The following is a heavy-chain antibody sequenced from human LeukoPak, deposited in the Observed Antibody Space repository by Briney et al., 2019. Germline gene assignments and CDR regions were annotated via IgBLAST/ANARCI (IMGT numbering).Heavy chain of an antibody. CDR1: SYSISSGYY. Sequence: PSETLSLTCTVSSYSISSGYYWSWIRQPPGKGLEWIGYIYYSGSTNYNPSLKSRVTISVDTSKNQFSLKLSSVTAADTAVYYCARDNYDYVWGSYRYTHYFDYWGQGTLVTVSS. J-gene: IGHJ4*02. CDR3: ARDNYDYVWGSYRYTHYFDY. V-gene: IGHV4-61*01. D-gene: IGHD3-16*02. CDR2: IYYSGST.